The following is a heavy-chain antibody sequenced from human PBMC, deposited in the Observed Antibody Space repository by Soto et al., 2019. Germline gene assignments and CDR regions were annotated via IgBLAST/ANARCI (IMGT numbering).Heavy chain of an antibody. D-gene: IGHD5-18*01. CDR1: GFTFSSYA. Sequence: EVQLLESGGGLVQPGGSLRLSCAASGFTFSSYAMSWVRQAPGKGLGWVSGISGSGGSTYYADSVKGRFTISRDNSKNTLYLQTNSLRAEDTAVYYCAKERGYNYGYDAMDVWGQGTTVTVSS. V-gene: IGHV3-23*01. CDR3: AKERGYNYGYDAMDV. J-gene: IGHJ6*02. CDR2: ISGSGGST.